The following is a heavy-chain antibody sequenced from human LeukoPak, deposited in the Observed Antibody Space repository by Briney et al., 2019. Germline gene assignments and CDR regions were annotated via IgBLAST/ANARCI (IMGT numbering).Heavy chain of an antibody. J-gene: IGHJ4*02. CDR2: INPNSGGT. D-gene: IGHD4-23*01. Sequence: GASVKVSCKASGYTFTGYYMHWVRQAPGQGLEWMGWINPNSGGTNYAQKFQGRVTMTRDTSISTAYMELSRLRSDDTAVYYCARRSTTVDYYFDYWGQGTLVTVSP. CDR1: GYTFTGYY. V-gene: IGHV1-2*02. CDR3: ARRSTTVDYYFDY.